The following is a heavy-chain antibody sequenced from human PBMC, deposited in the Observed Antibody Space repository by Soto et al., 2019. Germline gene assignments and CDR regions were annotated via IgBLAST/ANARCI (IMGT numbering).Heavy chain of an antibody. D-gene: IGHD3-10*01. CDR3: ARVRITMVRGAHAYYYYGMDV. Sequence: SETLSLTCTVSGGSISSGGYYWSWIRQHPGKGLEWIGYIYYSGSTYYNPSLKSRVTISVDTSKNQFSLKLSSVTAADTAVYYCARVRITMVRGAHAYYYYGMDVWGQGTTVTVSS. CDR1: GGSISSGGYY. J-gene: IGHJ6*02. CDR2: IYYSGST. V-gene: IGHV4-31*03.